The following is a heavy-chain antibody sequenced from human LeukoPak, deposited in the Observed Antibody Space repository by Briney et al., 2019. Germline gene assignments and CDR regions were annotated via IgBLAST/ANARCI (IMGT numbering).Heavy chain of an antibody. V-gene: IGHV3-7*01. CDR2: IKQDGSEK. J-gene: IGHJ4*02. CDR3: ASPIYCSSTSCPFDY. Sequence: GGSLRLSCAASGFTFSSYWMSWVRQAPGKGLEWVANIKQDGSEKYYVDSVKGRFTISSDNAKNSLYLQMNSLRAEDTAVYYCASPIYCSSTSCPFDYWGQGTLVTVSS. CDR1: GFTFSSYW. D-gene: IGHD2-2*01.